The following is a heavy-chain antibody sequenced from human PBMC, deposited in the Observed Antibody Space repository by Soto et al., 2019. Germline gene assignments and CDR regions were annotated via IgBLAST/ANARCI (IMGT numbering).Heavy chain of an antibody. V-gene: IGHV1-8*01. CDR1: GYTFTSYD. D-gene: IGHD3-16*01. CDR3: ARGRPVSHRALNWFDP. J-gene: IGHJ5*02. CDR2: MNPNSGNT. Sequence: GASVKVSCKASGYTFTSYDINWVRQATGQGLEWMGWMNPNSGNTGYAQKFQGRVTMTRNTSISTAYMELSSLRSEDTAVYYCARGRPVSHRALNWFDPWGQGTLVTVSS.